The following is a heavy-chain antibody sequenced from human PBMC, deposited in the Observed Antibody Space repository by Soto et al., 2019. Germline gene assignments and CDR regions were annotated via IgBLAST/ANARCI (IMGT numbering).Heavy chain of an antibody. CDR3: ARGVVIWVGY. V-gene: IGHV3-30-3*01. Sequence: QVQLVESGGGVVQPGRSLRLSCAASGFTFSSNAMHWVRQAPGKVLEWVAVISHDGSKKYYADSVKGRFTISRDNSKNTLYLQMNGLRAEDTAVYYCARGVVIWVGYWGQRTLVTVSS. CDR1: GFTFSSNA. D-gene: IGHD2-21*01. CDR2: ISHDGSKK. J-gene: IGHJ4*02.